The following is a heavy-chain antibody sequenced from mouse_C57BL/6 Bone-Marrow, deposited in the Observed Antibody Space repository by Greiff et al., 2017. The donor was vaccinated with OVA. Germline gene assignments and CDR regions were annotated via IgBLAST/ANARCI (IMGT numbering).Heavy chain of an antibody. CDR2: ISSGSSTI. Sequence: EVQLVESGGGLVKPGGSLKLSCAASGFTFSDYGMHWVRQAPEKGLEWVAYISSGSSTIYYADTVKGRFTISRDNAKNTLFLQMTSLRSEDTAMYYCARGDPSYFDYWGQGTTLTVSS. CDR1: GFTFSDYG. CDR3: ARGDPSYFDY. V-gene: IGHV5-17*01. J-gene: IGHJ2*01.